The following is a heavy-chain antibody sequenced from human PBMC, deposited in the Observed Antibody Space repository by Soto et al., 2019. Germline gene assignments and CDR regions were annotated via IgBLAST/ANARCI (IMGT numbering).Heavy chain of an antibody. D-gene: IGHD3-16*01. V-gene: IGHV4-59*08. CDR2: IYYSGST. J-gene: IGHJ3*02. CDR3: ARRYGWAFDI. CDR1: GGSISSYY. Sequence: SETLSLTYTVSGGSISSYYWSWIRQPPGKGLEWIGYIYYSGSTNYNPSLKSRVTISVDTSKNQFSLKLSSVTAADTTVYYCARRYGWAFDIWGQGTMVTVSS.